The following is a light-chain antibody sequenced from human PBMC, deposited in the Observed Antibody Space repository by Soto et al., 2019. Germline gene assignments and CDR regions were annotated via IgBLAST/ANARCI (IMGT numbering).Light chain of an antibody. CDR2: LGS. J-gene: IGKJ1*01. CDR1: QSLLSSAGYNY. V-gene: IGKV2-28*01. Sequence: DIVLTQSPLSLPVTPGEPASISCRSSQSLLSSAGYNYLDWYLQKPGQSPQLLIYLGSNRASGVPDRFSGSGSGTDFTLRISRVEAEDVGVYYCMQALQTPTFCQGTKV. CDR3: MQALQTPT.